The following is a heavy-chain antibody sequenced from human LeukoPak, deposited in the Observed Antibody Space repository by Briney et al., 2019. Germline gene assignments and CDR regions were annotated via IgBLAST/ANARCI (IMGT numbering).Heavy chain of an antibody. Sequence: GGSLRLSCAASGFTFSSYSMNWVRQAAGKGLEWISSISSSSTSIYYADSVKGRFTISRDNAKNSLYLQMNSLRAEDTAVYYCARNRGNWGLDPWGQGTLVTVS. J-gene: IGHJ5*02. V-gene: IGHV3-21*01. CDR3: ARNRGNWGLDP. D-gene: IGHD7-27*01. CDR2: ISSSSTSI. CDR1: GFTFSSYS.